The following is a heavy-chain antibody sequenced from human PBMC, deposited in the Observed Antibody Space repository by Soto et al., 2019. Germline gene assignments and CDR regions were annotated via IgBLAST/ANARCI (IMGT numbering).Heavy chain of an antibody. V-gene: IGHV4-30-4*01. Sequence: PSETLSLTCTVSGGSISSDDYYWSWIRQPPGKGLEWIGYIYYSGSAYYTPSLQSRVSISIDTSKNQFSLKLTSVTATDTAVYFCARGAALNTYYNYFGMDVWSQGTTVSVSS. CDR2: IYYSGSA. CDR1: GGSISSDDYY. CDR3: ARGAALNTYYNYFGMDV. J-gene: IGHJ6*02. D-gene: IGHD6-25*01.